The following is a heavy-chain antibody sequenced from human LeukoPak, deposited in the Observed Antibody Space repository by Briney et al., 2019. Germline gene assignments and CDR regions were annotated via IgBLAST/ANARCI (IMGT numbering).Heavy chain of an antibody. CDR1: GFTFSTYS. CDR2: ISGRSESK. D-gene: IGHD4-17*01. J-gene: IGHJ3*02. V-gene: IGHV3-48*01. CDR3: ARPTGSYGFDI. Sequence: GGSLRLSCAPSGFTFSTYSMNWVRQAPGKGLEWVSYISGRSESKSYADSVKGRFTISRDNAKNSLYLQMNSLRVEDTALYYCARPTGSYGFDIWGQGAMVTVSS.